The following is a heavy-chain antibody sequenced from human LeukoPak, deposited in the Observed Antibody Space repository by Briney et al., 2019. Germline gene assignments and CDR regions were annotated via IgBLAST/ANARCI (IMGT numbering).Heavy chain of an antibody. CDR2: ISGSGSNK. J-gene: IGHJ4*02. CDR3: AKSSGWHEASDY. V-gene: IGHV3-23*01. CDR1: GFTFSSYA. D-gene: IGHD6-19*01. Sequence: PGGSLRLSCVASGFTFSSYAMSWVRQAPGKGLEWVSGISGSGSNKDYTDSVKGRFTISRDNSKSMLYLQMNSLRAEDTAVYYCAKSSGWHEASDYWGQGALVTVSP.